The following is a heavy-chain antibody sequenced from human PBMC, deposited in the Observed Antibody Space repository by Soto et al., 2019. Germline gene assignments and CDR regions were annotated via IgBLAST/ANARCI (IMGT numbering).Heavy chain of an antibody. J-gene: IGHJ3*01. Sequence: PGESLKISCEASGYKFTTFLLNWVRQAPGKGLEWLGRIDPTDSFTNYSPPFKGHVTISVDRSISTAYLQWNSLQASDTAIYYCARPASGGSRDAFDVWGQGTTVTVS. D-gene: IGHD2-15*01. CDR3: ARPASGGSRDAFDV. CDR2: IDPTDSFT. CDR1: GYKFTTFL. V-gene: IGHV5-10-1*01.